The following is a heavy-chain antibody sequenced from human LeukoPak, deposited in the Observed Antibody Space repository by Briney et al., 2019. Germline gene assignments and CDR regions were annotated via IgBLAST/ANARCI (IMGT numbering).Heavy chain of an antibody. D-gene: IGHD6-19*01. J-gene: IGHJ4*02. Sequence: GGSLRLSCAASGDTFSSHEMNWVRQAPGKGLEWVPYISSSGSTVHYADSVKGRFTISRDNTENSLFLQMNSLRAEDTAVYYCARVPGSSGWNYYFDYWGQGTLVTVSS. CDR1: GDTFSSHE. CDR2: ISSSGSTV. CDR3: ARVPGSSGWNYYFDY. V-gene: IGHV3-48*03.